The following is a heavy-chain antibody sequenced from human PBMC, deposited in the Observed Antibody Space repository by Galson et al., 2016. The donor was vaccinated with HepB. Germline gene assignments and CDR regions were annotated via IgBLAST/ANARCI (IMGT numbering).Heavy chain of an antibody. J-gene: IGHJ4*02. CDR2: ISGSSDKI. CDR3: ARGDGTNWDFDY. CDR1: GFAFSSHS. D-gene: IGHD7-27*01. Sequence: SLRLSCAASGFAFSSHSMNWVRQAPGKGLEWLAYISGSSDKIYYGDSVKGRFTISRDNARNLLFLQMDGLRAEDTAVYFCARGDGTNWDFDYWGQGVLVTVSS. V-gene: IGHV3-48*04.